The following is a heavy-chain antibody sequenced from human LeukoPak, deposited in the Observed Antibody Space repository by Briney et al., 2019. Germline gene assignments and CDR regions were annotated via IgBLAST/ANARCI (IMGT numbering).Heavy chain of an antibody. V-gene: IGHV1-2*02. D-gene: IGHD6-13*01. J-gene: IGHJ5*02. CDR1: GYTFTGYY. CDR3: ARVAAYTSTWSWFDP. CDR2: INTNSGGT. Sequence: ASVKVSCKASGYTFTGYYMHWVRQAPGQGLEWMGWINTNSGGTNYAQKSQGRVTMTRDTSISTAYMELSRLRSDDTAVYYCARVAAYTSTWSWFDPWGQGTLVTVSS.